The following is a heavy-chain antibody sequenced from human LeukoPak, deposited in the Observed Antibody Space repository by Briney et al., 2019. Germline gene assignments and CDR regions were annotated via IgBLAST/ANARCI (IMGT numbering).Heavy chain of an antibody. CDR1: GYIFTSYW. V-gene: IGHV5-51*01. D-gene: IGHD2-15*01. J-gene: IGHJ3*01. Sequence: GASLQISCKGSGYIFTSYWIGWVRQMPGKGLEWMGIISPGVSDTRYNPSFQGQVTISADKSITTAYLQWGSLKASDTAIYYCAKLGYCSGGSCYPIDAFDFWGQGTMVTVAS. CDR2: ISPGVSDT. CDR3: AKLGYCSGGSCYPIDAFDF.